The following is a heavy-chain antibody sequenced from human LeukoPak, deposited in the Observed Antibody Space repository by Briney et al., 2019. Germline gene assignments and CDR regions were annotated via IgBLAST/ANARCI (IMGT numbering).Heavy chain of an antibody. CDR3: ARAHHRRVYDYVWGSYPY. CDR1: GFTFSSYN. Sequence: GGALRLSCAASGFTFSSYNMNWVRQAPGKGLEWVSYISSSSSTIYCADSVKGRFTISRDNAKNSLYLQMNSLRAEDTAVYYCARAHHRRVYDYVWGSYPYWGQGTLVTVSS. D-gene: IGHD3-16*02. V-gene: IGHV3-48*01. CDR2: ISSSSSTI. J-gene: IGHJ4*02.